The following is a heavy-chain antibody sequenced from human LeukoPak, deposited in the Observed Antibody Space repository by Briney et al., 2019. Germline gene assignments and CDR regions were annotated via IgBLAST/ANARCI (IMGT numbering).Heavy chain of an antibody. V-gene: IGHV4-59*01. CDR1: GGSISSYY. CDR3: AREGSGAAGTFDY. Sequence: PSETLSLTCTVSGGSISSYYWAWIRQPPGKGLEWIGYIYYSGITDYNPSLKSRVTMSVDTSKNQFSLKLTSVAAADTAVYYCAREGSGAAGTFDYWGQGTLVTVSS. CDR2: IYYSGIT. J-gene: IGHJ4*02. D-gene: IGHD6-19*01.